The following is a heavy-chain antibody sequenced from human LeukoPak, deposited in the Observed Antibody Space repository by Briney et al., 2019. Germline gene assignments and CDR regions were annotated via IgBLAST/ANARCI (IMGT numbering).Heavy chain of an antibody. J-gene: IGHJ6*03. CDR2: IWYDGSNK. CDR3: ARDCRSTYYYYYYMDV. V-gene: IGHV3-33*01. Sequence: QPGRSLSLCCAASGFTFSSYGMHWVRQAPGKGLEWVAVIWYDGSNKYYADSVKGRFTISRDNSKNTLYLQMNSLRAEDTAVYYCARDCRSTYYYYYYMDVWGKGTTVTVSS. D-gene: IGHD2-2*01. CDR1: GFTFSSYG.